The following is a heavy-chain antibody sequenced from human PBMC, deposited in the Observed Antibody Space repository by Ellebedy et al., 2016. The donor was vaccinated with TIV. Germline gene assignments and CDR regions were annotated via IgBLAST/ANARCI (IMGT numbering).Heavy chain of an antibody. D-gene: IGHD7-27*01. CDR2: ISAYHGNT. V-gene: IGHV1-18*04. Sequence: AASVKVSCKASGYTFTSYGISWVRQAPGPGLEWMGWISAYHGNTNYAQKLQGRASMTTDASTNTVHLELMSLNFDDTAVYYCGRGLGMGRGAMDVWGQGTTVTVSS. CDR1: GYTFTSYG. J-gene: IGHJ6*02. CDR3: GRGLGMGRGAMDV.